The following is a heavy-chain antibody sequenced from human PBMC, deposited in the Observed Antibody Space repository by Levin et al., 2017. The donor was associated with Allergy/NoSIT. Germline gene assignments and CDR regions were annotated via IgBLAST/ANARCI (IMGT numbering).Heavy chain of an antibody. CDR3: ARRALTTIREDTLLYYYYMDV. CDR1: GFIFSSNA. Sequence: GESLKISCAASGFIFSSNAMTWVRQAPGKGLEWVSALSHNGGETYYADSVKGRFTISRDNSKNTLYLQMNSLRAEDTAVYFCARRALTTIREDTLLYYYYMDVWGKGTTVTVSS. CDR2: LSHNGGET. J-gene: IGHJ6*03. V-gene: IGHV3-23*01. D-gene: IGHD3-10*01.